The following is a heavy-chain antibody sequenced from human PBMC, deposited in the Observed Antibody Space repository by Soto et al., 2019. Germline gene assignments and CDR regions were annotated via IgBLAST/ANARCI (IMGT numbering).Heavy chain of an antibody. CDR1: GFSLSTGGVG. Sequence: QITLKESGPSLVKPTQTLTLTCTFSGFSLSTGGVGVGWIRQPPGKALEWLALIYWDDDKRYSPSLRSRLTVTQDTAKNQGVLTMPNMDPVDTATYYCAHSRCGGHYLQSSSSHYYYGMDVWGQGTTVTVSS. J-gene: IGHJ6*02. CDR2: IYWDDDK. CDR3: AHSRCGGHYLQSSSSHYYYGMDV. D-gene: IGHD2-21*01. V-gene: IGHV2-5*02.